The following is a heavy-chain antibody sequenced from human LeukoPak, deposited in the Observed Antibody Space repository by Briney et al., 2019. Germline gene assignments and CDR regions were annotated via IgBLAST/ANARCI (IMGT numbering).Heavy chain of an antibody. J-gene: IGHJ6*02. CDR3: AREPPYGGPPGIGMDV. Sequence: PSETLSLTCTVSGGSISSGDYYWSWIRQPPGKGLEWIGYIYYSGSTYYNPSLKSRVTISVDTSKNQFSLKLSSVTAADTAVYYCAREPPYGGPPGIGMDVWGQGTMVTVSS. V-gene: IGHV4-30-4*01. CDR1: GGSISSGDYY. CDR2: IYYSGST. D-gene: IGHD4-23*01.